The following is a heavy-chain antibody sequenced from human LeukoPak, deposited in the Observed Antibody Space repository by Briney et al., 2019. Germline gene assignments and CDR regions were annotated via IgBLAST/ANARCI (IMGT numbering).Heavy chain of an antibody. D-gene: IGHD5-24*01. J-gene: IGHJ4*02. V-gene: IGHV3-30*03. CDR2: ISYDGSNK. Sequence: GGSLRLSCTASGFTFSSYGMHWVREAPGKGLEWVAVISYDGSNKYYADSVKGRFTISRDNSKNTLYLQMNSLRAEDTAVYYCAPEMATDYWGQGTLVTVSS. CDR3: APEMATDY. CDR1: GFTFSSYG.